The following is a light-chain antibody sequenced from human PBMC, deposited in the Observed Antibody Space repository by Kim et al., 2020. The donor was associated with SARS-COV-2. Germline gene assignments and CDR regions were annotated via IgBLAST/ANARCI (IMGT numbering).Light chain of an antibody. CDR1: QSVFRNGNNDNY. J-gene: IGKJ2*01. CDR3: QRFDSGPVYT. CDR2: WAS. V-gene: IGKV4-1*01. Sequence: DIVMTQSPDSLAVSLGETATINCKSSQSVFRNGNNDNYLAWYQQKPGQPPKLLIYWASTRESGVPDRFGGSGSGTDFTLTINGLQAEDVAVYYCQRFDSGPVYTCGQGTKVEIK.